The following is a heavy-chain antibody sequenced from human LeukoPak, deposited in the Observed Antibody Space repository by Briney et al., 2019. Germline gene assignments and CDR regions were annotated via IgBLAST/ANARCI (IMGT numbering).Heavy chain of an antibody. CDR2: IYYGGST. CDR1: GDSISSSTYY. V-gene: IGHV4-39*01. Sequence: SETLSLTCTVSGDSISSSTYYWGWLRQPPGKRLEWIGNIYYGGSTYYDPSLKSRVTISVDTSKTQFSLKLSSVTAADTAVYYCARGRWLQPFDYWGQGTLVTVSS. J-gene: IGHJ4*02. D-gene: IGHD5-24*01. CDR3: ARGRWLQPFDY.